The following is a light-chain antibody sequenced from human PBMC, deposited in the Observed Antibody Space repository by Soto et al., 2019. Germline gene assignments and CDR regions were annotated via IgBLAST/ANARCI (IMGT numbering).Light chain of an antibody. V-gene: IGLV2-14*01. CDR3: SSYTSSSTPDV. CDR1: SSDVGGYNY. CDR2: EVS. Sequence: QSVLTQPASVSGSPGQSITISCTGTSSDVGGYNYVSWYQQHPGKAPKLMIYEVSNRPSGVSNRFSGSKSGNTASLTISGLQAEDEADYYCSSYTSSSTPDVFRTGTKVTVL. J-gene: IGLJ1*01.